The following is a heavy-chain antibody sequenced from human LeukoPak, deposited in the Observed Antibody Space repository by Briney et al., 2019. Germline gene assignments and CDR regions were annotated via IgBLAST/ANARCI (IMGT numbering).Heavy chain of an antibody. D-gene: IGHD2-2*01. J-gene: IGHJ5*02. CDR2: ISSSSSYI. V-gene: IGHV3-21*01. CDR1: GFTFSSHS. Sequence: GGSLRLSCAASGFTFSSHSMNWVRQAPGKGLEWVSSISSSSSYIYYADSVKGRFTISRDNAKNSLYLQMNSLRAEDTAVYYCARDRGRGSSCKLDPWGQGTLVTVSS. CDR3: ARDRGRGSSCKLDP.